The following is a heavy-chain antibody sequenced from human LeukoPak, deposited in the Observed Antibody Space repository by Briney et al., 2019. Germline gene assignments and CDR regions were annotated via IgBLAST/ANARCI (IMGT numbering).Heavy chain of an antibody. V-gene: IGHV1-69*05. Sequence: SVKVSCKASGGTFSSYAISWVRQAPGQGLEWMGGIIPIFGTANYAQKFQGRVTITTDESTSTAYMELSSLRSEDTAVYYCARGGMMVGHQINDAFDIWGQGTVVTVSS. J-gene: IGHJ3*02. CDR1: GGTFSSYA. CDR2: IIPIFGTA. D-gene: IGHD3-10*01. CDR3: ARGGMMVGHQINDAFDI.